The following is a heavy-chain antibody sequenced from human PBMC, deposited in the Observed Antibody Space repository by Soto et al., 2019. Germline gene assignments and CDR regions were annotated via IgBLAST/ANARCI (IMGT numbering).Heavy chain of an antibody. D-gene: IGHD3-3*01. V-gene: IGHV3-9*01. CDR1: GFTFDDYA. J-gene: IGHJ6*02. Sequence: PGGSLRLSCAASGFTFDDYAMHWVRQAPGKGLEWVSGISWNSGSIGYADSVKGRFTISRDNAKNSLYLQMNSLRAEDTAVYYCAKDRVRVCDFWSGYPTQPKFLCLPEDYYYYGMDVRAQGTTVTGSS. CDR3: AKDRVRVCDFWSGYPTQPKFLCLPEDYYYYGMDV. CDR2: ISWNSGSI.